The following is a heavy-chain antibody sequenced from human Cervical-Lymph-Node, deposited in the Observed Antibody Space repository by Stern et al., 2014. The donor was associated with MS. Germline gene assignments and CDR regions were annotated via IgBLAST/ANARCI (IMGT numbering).Heavy chain of an antibody. J-gene: IGHJ2*01. CDR2: FSHSGAS. Sequence: QLQLQESGPGLVKPSGTLSLTCAVSGGSVSSTNWWSWVRQSPGKGLEWIGNFSHSGASNSRPSFRSRVSISLNTSKTHLSLHLTSVTAADTAVYYCARERQQYCNSEGCSYWYFDLWGRGTLVTVSS. CDR1: GGSVSSTNW. CDR3: ARERQQYCNSEGCSYWYFDL. V-gene: IGHV4-4*02. D-gene: IGHD2/OR15-2a*01.